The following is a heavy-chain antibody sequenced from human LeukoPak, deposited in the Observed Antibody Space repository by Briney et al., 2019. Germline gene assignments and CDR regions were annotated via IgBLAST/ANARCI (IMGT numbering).Heavy chain of an antibody. CDR3: ARSHLRYYYYGMDV. Sequence: ASVKVSCKASGYTFTGYYMHWVRQAPGQRLEWMGWINAGNGNTKYSQKFQGRATITRDTSASTAYMELSSLRSDDTAVYYCARSHLRYYYYGMDVWGQGTTVTVSS. CDR1: GYTFTGYY. V-gene: IGHV1-3*01. CDR2: INAGNGNT. J-gene: IGHJ6*02.